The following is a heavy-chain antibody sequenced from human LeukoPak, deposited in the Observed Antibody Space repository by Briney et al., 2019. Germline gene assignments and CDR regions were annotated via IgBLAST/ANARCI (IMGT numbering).Heavy chain of an antibody. CDR2: IKSKTDGGTT. J-gene: IGHJ4*02. Sequence: GGSLRLSCAASGFTFSNYEMNWVRQAPGKGLEWVGRIKSKTDGGTTDYAAPVKGRFTISRDDSKNTLYLQMNSLKTEDTAVYYCTTGVVVTAKVVDYWGQGTLVTVSS. CDR3: TTGVVVTAKVVDY. V-gene: IGHV3-15*01. D-gene: IGHD2-21*02. CDR1: GFTFSNYE.